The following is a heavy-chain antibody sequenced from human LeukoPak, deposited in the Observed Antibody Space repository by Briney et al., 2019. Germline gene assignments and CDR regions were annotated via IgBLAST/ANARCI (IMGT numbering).Heavy chain of an antibody. J-gene: IGHJ4*02. D-gene: IGHD3-10*01. CDR1: GGSVSSGSYY. Sequence: NPSGTLSLTCTVSGGSVSSGSYYWSWIRQPPGKGLEWIGYIYYSGSTNYNPSLKSRVTISVDTSKNQFSLKLSSVTAADTAVYYCARDWRYGSGSYYTSDWGQGTLVTVSS. V-gene: IGHV4-61*01. CDR3: ARDWRYGSGSYYTSD. CDR2: IYYSGST.